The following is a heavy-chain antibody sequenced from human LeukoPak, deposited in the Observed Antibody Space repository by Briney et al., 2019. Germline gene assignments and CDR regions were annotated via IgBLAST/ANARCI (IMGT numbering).Heavy chain of an antibody. J-gene: IGHJ4*02. D-gene: IGHD2-15*01. CDR3: ARRIPRSAYLDY. V-gene: IGHV4-39*07. Sequence: SETLSLTCSVSGGSISSSSYYWGWIRQPPGKGLEWIGSIYYSGSTYHNPSVKSRVTISVDTSKNQFSLKLTSVTAADTAVYYCARRIPRSAYLDYWGQGTLVTVSS. CDR2: IYYSGST. CDR1: GGSISSSSYY.